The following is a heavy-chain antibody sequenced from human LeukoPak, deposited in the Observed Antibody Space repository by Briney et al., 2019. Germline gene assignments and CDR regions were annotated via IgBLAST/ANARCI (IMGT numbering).Heavy chain of an antibody. CDR1: GGSFSGYY. V-gene: IGHV4-34*01. J-gene: IGHJ4*02. Sequence: SETLSLTCAVYGGSFSGYYWSWIRQPPGKGLEWIGEINHSGSINYNPSLKSRVTISVDTSKNQFSLKLSSVTAADTAVYYCARGRYRITMVRGVIIPYYFDYWGQGTLVTVSS. CDR3: ARGRYRITMVRGVIIPYYFDY. CDR2: INHSGSI. D-gene: IGHD3-10*01.